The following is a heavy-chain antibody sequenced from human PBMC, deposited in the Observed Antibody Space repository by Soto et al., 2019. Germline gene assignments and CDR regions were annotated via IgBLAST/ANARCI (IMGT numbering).Heavy chain of an antibody. J-gene: IGHJ4*02. CDR1: GFPFSSFG. Sequence: QVQLVESGGGVVQPGGSLRLSCEASGFPFSSFGIHWVRQAPGKGLEWLAIIWNDGSNEYYADSVKGRFTISRDNSKNTVYLQVSNLRAEDTAAYFCARDQTDSGGYSDSWGQGTLVTVSS. D-gene: IGHD2-15*01. CDR2: IWNDGSNE. CDR3: ARDQTDSGGYSDS. V-gene: IGHV3-33*01.